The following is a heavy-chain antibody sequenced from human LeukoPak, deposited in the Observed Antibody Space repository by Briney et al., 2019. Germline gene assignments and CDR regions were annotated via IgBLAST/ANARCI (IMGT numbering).Heavy chain of an antibody. J-gene: IGHJ3*02. CDR3: ARAGVITMVRGVIIHDAFGM. CDR1: GYTFTSYY. D-gene: IGHD3-10*01. V-gene: IGHV1-46*01. CDR2: INPSGGST. Sequence: ASVTVSCKASGYTFTSYYMHWVRQAPGQGLEWMGIINPSGGSTNYAQNFQGRVTMTTDTSTSTVYMELSSLRSEDTAVYYCARAGVITMVRGVIIHDAFGMWAQGPRVTVSS.